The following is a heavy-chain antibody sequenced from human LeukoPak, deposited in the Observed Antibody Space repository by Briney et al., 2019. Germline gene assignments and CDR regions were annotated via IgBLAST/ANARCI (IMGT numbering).Heavy chain of an antibody. CDR1: GFTFSNAW. D-gene: IGHD1-20*01. CDR3: STLTSRGLSDS. CDR2: IKSKADGETI. Sequence: GGSLRLSCATSGFTFSNAWMNWVRQAPGKGLEWVGRIKSKADGETIDYAAPVKGRFTFSRDDSKNMLYLQMNSLKSEDTAVYYCSTLTSRGLSDSWGQGTLVTVSS. V-gene: IGHV3-15*07. J-gene: IGHJ4*02.